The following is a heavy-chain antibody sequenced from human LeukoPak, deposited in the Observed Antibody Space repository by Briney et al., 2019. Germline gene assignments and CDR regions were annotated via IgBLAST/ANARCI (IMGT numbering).Heavy chain of an antibody. J-gene: IGHJ4*02. V-gene: IGHV3-74*01. D-gene: IGHD7-27*01. CDR2: INSDGSST. CDR1: GFTFSSCW. Sequence: GGSLRLSCAASGFTFSSCWMHWVRQAPGKGLVWVSRINSDGSSTSYADSVKGRFTISRDNAKNTLYLQMDSLRAEDTAVYYCARGRPAMGNFDYWGQGTLVTVSS. CDR3: ARGRPAMGNFDY.